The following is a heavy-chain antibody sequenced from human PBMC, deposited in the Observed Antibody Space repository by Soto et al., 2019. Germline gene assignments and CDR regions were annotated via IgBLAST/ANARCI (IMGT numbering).Heavy chain of an antibody. V-gene: IGHV4-59*01. CDR2: IYYSGST. CDR3: ARELSSSSGEVYAFDY. CDR1: GGSISSYY. Sequence: SETLSLTCTVSGGSISSYYWSWIRQPPGKGLEGIGYIYYSGSTNYNPSLKSRVTISVDTSKNQFSLKLSSVTAADTAVYFCARELSSSSGEVYAFDYWGQGTLVTVSS. D-gene: IGHD6-6*01. J-gene: IGHJ4*02.